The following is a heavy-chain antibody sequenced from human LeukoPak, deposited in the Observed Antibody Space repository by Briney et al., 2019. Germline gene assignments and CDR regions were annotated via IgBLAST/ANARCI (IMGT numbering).Heavy chain of an antibody. V-gene: IGHV1-69*05. CDR1: GGTFSNYA. Sequence: ASVKVSCKTSGGTFSNYAISWVRQAPGQGLEWMGGIIPIFAIANYAQKFQGRVTITTDESTSTAYMELSSLRSEDTAVYYCARNEGYSYGYPLDYWGQGTLVTVSS. CDR3: ARNEGYSYGYPLDY. D-gene: IGHD5-18*01. CDR2: IIPIFAIA. J-gene: IGHJ4*02.